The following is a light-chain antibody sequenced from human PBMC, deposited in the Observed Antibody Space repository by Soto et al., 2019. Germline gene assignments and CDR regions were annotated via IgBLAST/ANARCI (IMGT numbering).Light chain of an antibody. Sequence: QSVLTQPPSASGSPGQSVTISCTGTSSDVGGYNYVSWYQQHPGKAPKVMIYEVSKRPSGVPDRFSGSKSGNTASLTVSGLQAEDEAYYYCSSYAGRNKLGLGGGTQPTGL. J-gene: IGLJ2*01. CDR1: SSDVGGYNY. CDR2: EVS. V-gene: IGLV2-8*01. CDR3: SSYAGRNKLG.